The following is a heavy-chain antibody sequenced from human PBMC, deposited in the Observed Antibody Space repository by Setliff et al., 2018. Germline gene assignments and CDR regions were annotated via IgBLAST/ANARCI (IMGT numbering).Heavy chain of an antibody. Sequence: GSLRLSCAASGFTFSSYWMSWVRQAPGKGLEWVANIKQDGSEKYYVDSVKGRFTLSRDNLKNTLYLQMNSLRVEDTAVYYCARDLGIAALGTYLDYWGLGTLVTVSS. D-gene: IGHD6-13*01. J-gene: IGHJ4*02. V-gene: IGHV3-7*01. CDR2: IKQDGSEK. CDR3: ARDLGIAALGTYLDY. CDR1: GFTFSSYW.